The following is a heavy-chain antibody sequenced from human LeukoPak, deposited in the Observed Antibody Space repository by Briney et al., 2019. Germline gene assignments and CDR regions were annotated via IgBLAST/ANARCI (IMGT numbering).Heavy chain of an antibody. CDR1: GGTFSSYA. D-gene: IGHD1-26*01. Sequence: ASVKVSCKASGGTFSSYAISWVRQAPGQGLEWMGRIIPIFGIANYAQKFQGRVTITADKSTSTAYMELSSLRSEDTAVYYCASGGVGATPGPYNWFDPWGQGTLVTVSS. CDR3: ASGGVGATPGPYNWFDP. CDR2: IIPIFGIA. J-gene: IGHJ5*02. V-gene: IGHV1-69*04.